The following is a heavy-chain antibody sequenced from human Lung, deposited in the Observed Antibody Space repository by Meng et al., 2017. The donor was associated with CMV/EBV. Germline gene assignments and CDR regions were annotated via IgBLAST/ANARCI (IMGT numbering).Heavy chain of an antibody. V-gene: IGHV7-4-1*01. D-gene: IGHD6-19*01. CDR3: ARGNGWRFDY. J-gene: IGHJ4*02. Sequence: QLQLVQSGSELKKPGDSVKVSCQAAGYTFTSSSMNWVRHAPGQGLEWMVWININTGNPTYAQGFTGRFVFSLDTSVSTAYLQIDSLKADDTAVYYCARGNGWRFDYWGQGTLVTVSS. CDR1: GYTFTSSS. CDR2: ININTGNP.